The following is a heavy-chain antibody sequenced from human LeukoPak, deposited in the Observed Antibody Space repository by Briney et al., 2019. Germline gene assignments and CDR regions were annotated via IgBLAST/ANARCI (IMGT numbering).Heavy chain of an antibody. Sequence: ASVKVSCKASGYTFTSYGISWVRQAPGQGLEWMGWISAYNGNTNYAQKLQGRVTMTTDTSTSTAYMELRSLRSDDTAVYYCARDRAGYSSGWALDYWGQGTLVTVSS. V-gene: IGHV1-18*04. J-gene: IGHJ4*02. D-gene: IGHD6-19*01. CDR1: GYTFTSYG. CDR3: ARDRAGYSSGWALDY. CDR2: ISAYNGNT.